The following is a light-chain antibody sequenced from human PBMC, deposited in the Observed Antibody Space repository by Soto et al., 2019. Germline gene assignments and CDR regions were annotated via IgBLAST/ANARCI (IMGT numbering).Light chain of an antibody. CDR2: EVN. J-gene: IGLJ3*02. CDR1: SDDIGNFNL. Sequence: QSALTQPASVSGSPGQSITFSCTGSSDDIGNFNLVSWYQQYPGKAPKLILYEVNKRPLGVSERFSGSKSGNTASLTISGLQAEDEADYHCCSYAGSRWVFGGGTKLTVL. V-gene: IGLV2-23*02. CDR3: CSYAGSRWV.